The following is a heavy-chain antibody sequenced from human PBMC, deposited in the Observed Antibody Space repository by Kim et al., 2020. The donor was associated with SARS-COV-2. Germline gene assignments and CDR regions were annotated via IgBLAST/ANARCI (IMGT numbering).Heavy chain of an antibody. D-gene: IGHD6-13*01. CDR2: ISSSSSYI. Sequence: GGSLRLSCAASGFTFSSYSMNWVRQAPGKGLEWVSSISSSSSYIYYADSVKGRFTISRDNAKNSLYLQMNSLRAEDTAVYYCARDIIIAAAGPHGEVGFDYWGQGTLVTVSS. CDR1: GFTFSSYS. V-gene: IGHV3-21*01. J-gene: IGHJ4*02. CDR3: ARDIIIAAAGPHGEVGFDY.